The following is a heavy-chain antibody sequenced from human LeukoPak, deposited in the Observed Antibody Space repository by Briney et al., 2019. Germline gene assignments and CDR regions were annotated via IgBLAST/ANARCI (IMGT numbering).Heavy chain of an antibody. Sequence: SETLSLTCTVSGYSISSGYYWGWIRQPPGKGLEWIGSIYHSGSTYYNPSLKSRVTISVDTSKNQFSLKLSSVTAADTAVYYCARHPREFDYYYYMDVWGKGTTVTISS. CDR3: ARHPREFDYYYYMDV. V-gene: IGHV4-38-2*02. CDR1: GYSISSGYY. D-gene: IGHD3-10*01. J-gene: IGHJ6*03. CDR2: IYHSGST.